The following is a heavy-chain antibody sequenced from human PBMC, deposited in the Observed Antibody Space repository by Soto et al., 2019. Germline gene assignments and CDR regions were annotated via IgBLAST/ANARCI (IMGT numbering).Heavy chain of an antibody. D-gene: IGHD2-2*01. CDR3: VSPFLGSPPYHIDD. CDR1: GLTFSSYA. J-gene: IGHJ4*01. V-gene: IGHV3-64D*06. Sequence: GRPPRLSCSAPGLTFSSYAMHWVRQAPGKGLEYVSAINSNGGSTYYADSVKGRFTISRDNSKNTLYLQMRTLRAEDTAVYYCVSPFLGSPPYHIDDRGQGTPVPVSS. CDR2: INSNGGST.